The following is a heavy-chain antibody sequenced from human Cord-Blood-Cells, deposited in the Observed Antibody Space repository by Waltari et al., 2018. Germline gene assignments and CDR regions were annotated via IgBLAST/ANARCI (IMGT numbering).Heavy chain of an antibody. CDR1: GFTFSSYW. D-gene: IGHD2-21*02. V-gene: IGHV3-7*01. Sequence: EVQLVESGGGLVQPGGSLRLSCAASGFTFSSYWMSWVRQAPGKGLEGVANIKQDGIEKYYGDSVKGRVTISRDNAKNSLYLQMNSLRAEDTAVYYCARVCGGDCYDAFDIWGQGTMVTVSS. CDR2: IKQDGIEK. CDR3: ARVCGGDCYDAFDI. J-gene: IGHJ3*02.